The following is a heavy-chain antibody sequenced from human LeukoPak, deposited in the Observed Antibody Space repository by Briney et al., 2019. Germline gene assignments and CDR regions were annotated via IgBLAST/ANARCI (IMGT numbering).Heavy chain of an antibody. V-gene: IGHV1-2*02. D-gene: IGHD5-24*01. CDR3: ARDQGDGYNWGTFDI. CDR2: INPNSGGT. J-gene: IGHJ3*02. Sequence: ASVKVSCKASGYTFTGYYMHWVRQAPGQGLEWMGWINPNSGGTNYAQKFQGRVTMTTDTSTSTAYMELRSLRSDDTAMYYCARDQGDGYNWGTFDIWGQGTMVTVSS. CDR1: GYTFTGYY.